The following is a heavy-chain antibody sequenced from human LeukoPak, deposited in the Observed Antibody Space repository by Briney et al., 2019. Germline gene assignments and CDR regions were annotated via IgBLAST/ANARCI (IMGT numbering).Heavy chain of an antibody. Sequence: GGSLRLSCAASGFTFSSYAMNWVRQAPGKGLEWVSAISGSGGSTYYADSVKGRFTISRDNSKNTLYLQMNSLRAEDTAVYYCAKGTIPDFWSGYFDYWGQGTLVTVSS. D-gene: IGHD3-3*01. J-gene: IGHJ4*02. CDR2: ISGSGGST. CDR3: AKGTIPDFWSGYFDY. CDR1: GFTFSSYA. V-gene: IGHV3-23*01.